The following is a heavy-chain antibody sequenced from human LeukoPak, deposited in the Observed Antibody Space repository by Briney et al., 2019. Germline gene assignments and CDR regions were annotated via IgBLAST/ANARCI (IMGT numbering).Heavy chain of an antibody. V-gene: IGHV1-2*02. CDR2: INPNSGGT. D-gene: IGHD3-16*02. CDR3: ARGLYDSVWGSYRIDY. Sequence: ASVKVSCKASGYTFTSYGISWVRQAPGQGLEWMGWINPNSGGTNYAQKLQGRVTMTWDTSIRTAYMELSRLRSDDTAFYYCARGLYDSVWGSYRIDYWGQGTLVTVSS. CDR1: GYTFTSYG. J-gene: IGHJ4*02.